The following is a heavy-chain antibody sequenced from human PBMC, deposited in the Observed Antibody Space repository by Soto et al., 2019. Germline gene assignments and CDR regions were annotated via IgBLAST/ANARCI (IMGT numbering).Heavy chain of an antibody. D-gene: IGHD2-2*02. V-gene: IGHV4-4*02. Sequence: KTSETLSLTCAVSGGSISSSNWWSWVRQPPGKGLEWIGEIYHSGSTNYNPSLKSRVTISVDKSKNQFSLKLSSVTAADTAVYYCARTGIVVVPAAINYYYGMDVWGQGTTVTVSS. J-gene: IGHJ6*02. CDR1: GGSISSSNW. CDR3: ARTGIVVVPAAINYYYGMDV. CDR2: IYHSGST.